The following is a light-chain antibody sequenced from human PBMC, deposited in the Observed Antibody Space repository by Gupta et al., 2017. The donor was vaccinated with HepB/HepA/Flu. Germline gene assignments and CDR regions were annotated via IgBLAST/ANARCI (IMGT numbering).Light chain of an antibody. Sequence: DIVLTQSPLSLSVSPGEPASISCRSSQSLLQSNGYNYLDWYLQKPGQSPQLLIFFGSNRASWVSDRFSGTGSATEFTLEINRVEAEDVGVYYCMETLQSPYTFGQGTRLEIK. CDR3: METLQSPYT. CDR1: QSLLQSNGYNY. V-gene: IGKV2-28*01. J-gene: IGKJ2*01. CDR2: FGS.